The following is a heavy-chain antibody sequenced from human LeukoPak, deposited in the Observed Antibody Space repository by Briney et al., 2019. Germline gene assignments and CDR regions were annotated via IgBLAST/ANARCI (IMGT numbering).Heavy chain of an antibody. J-gene: IGHJ6*03. CDR1: GGTFSSYA. CDR2: IIPIFGTA. CDR3: ARAHLGGRSGYYHPGKAPYYYYYMDV. Sequence: ASVKVSCKASGGTFSSYAISWVRQAPGQGLEWMGGIIPIFGTANYAQKFQGRVTITTDESTSTAYMELSSLRSEDTAVYYCARAHLGGRSGYYHPGKAPYYYYYMDVWGKGTTVTVSS. D-gene: IGHD3-3*01. V-gene: IGHV1-69*05.